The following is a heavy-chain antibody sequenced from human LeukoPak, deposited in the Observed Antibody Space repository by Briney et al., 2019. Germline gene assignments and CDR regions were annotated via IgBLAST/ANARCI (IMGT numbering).Heavy chain of an antibody. CDR1: GFTFRSYE. D-gene: IGHD3-22*01. J-gene: IGHJ5*02. CDR3: ARNFLPHYDSSGYNNWFDP. Sequence: GGSLRLSCAACGFTFRSYEMNWVRQAPGKGLEWVSYISSSGSPMYYADSVEGRFTISRDNAKNSLYLQMNGLRAEDTAVYYCARNFLPHYDSSGYNNWFDPWGQGTLVTVSS. CDR2: ISSSGSPM. V-gene: IGHV3-48*03.